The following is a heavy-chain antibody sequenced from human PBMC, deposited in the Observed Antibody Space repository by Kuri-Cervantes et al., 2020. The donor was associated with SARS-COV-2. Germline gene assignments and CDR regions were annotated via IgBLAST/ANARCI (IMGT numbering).Heavy chain of an antibody. Sequence: GSLRLSCTVSGGSISSYYWSWIRQPPGKGLEWIGYICYSGSTNYNPSLKSRVTISVDTSKNQFSLKLSSVTAADTAVYYCARTHYATLLDIWGQGTMVTVSS. D-gene: IGHD2-2*01. CDR3: ARTHYATLLDI. CDR2: ICYSGST. V-gene: IGHV4-59*01. J-gene: IGHJ3*02. CDR1: GGSISSYY.